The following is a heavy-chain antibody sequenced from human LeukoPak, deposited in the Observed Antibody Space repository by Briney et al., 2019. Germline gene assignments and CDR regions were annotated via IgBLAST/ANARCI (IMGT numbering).Heavy chain of an antibody. Sequence: GGSLRLSCAASGFTFSDYYMSWIRQAPGKGLEWVSYISSSGSTIYYADSVKGRFTISRDNAKNSLYLQMNSLKTEDTAVCYCTRGVATILLDYYYYYMDVWGKGTTVTISS. J-gene: IGHJ6*03. CDR2: ISSSGSTI. CDR1: GFTFSDYY. V-gene: IGHV3-11*01. CDR3: TRGVATILLDYYYYYMDV. D-gene: IGHD5-24*01.